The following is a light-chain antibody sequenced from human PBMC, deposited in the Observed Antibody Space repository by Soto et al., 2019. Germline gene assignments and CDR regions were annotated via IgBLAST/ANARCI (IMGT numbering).Light chain of an antibody. V-gene: IGKV3-20*01. CDR2: GAS. Sequence: EMVLTQSPGTLSLSPGERATLSCRASQSVSSSSLAWYQQKPGQAPRLLIYGASSRATGIPDRFSGSGSGTDFTLTISRLEPEDFAVYYCQQYGSSPQVTFGPGTKVDIK. CDR1: QSVSSSS. J-gene: IGKJ3*01. CDR3: QQYGSSPQVT.